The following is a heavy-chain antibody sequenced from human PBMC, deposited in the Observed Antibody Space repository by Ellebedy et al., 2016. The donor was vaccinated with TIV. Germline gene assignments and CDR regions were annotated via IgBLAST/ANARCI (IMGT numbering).Heavy chain of an antibody. D-gene: IGHD3-3*01. CDR1: GFNFNTYA. V-gene: IGHV1-18*01. CDR2: RNTFTGRI. CDR3: ATRDVLRSGVYHFDH. Sequence: AASVKVSCKGSGFNFNTYAITWVRQAPGQGLQWLGLRNTFTGRIDYAPGFQGRLTFTADTSTLTAHMELRGLTSDDTAVYFCATRDVLRSGVYHFDHWGQGTLVTVSS. J-gene: IGHJ4*02.